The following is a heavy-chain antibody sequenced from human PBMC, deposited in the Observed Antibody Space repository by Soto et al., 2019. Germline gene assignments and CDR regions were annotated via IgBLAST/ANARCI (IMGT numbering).Heavy chain of an antibody. Sequence: GSLRLSCAASGFTFSNAWMSWVRQAPGKGLEWVGRIKSKTDGGTTDYAAPVKNRFTISRDDSKNTLYLQVNSLKTEGTAMYYCITDLGYCSGGRCKEFYYWGQGTLVTVSS. D-gene: IGHD2-15*01. J-gene: IGHJ4*02. CDR2: IKSKTDGGTT. CDR3: ITDLGYCSGGRCKEFYY. CDR1: GFTFSNAW. V-gene: IGHV3-15*01.